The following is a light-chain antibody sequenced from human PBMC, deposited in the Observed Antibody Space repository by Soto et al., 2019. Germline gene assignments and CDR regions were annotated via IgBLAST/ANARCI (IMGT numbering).Light chain of an antibody. CDR3: CAYAGGPWV. CDR1: SSDVGNFDY. Sequence: QSVLTQPRSVSGSPGQSVTISCTGTSSDVGNFDYVSWYQHHPGKAPRLILYDVSKRPSGVPDRFSGSKSGNTASLTISGLLAEDETEYFCCAYAGGPWVFGGGTQLTVL. J-gene: IGLJ3*02. V-gene: IGLV2-11*01. CDR2: DVS.